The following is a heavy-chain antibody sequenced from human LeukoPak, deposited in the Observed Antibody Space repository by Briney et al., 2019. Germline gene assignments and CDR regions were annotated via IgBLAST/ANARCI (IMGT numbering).Heavy chain of an antibody. V-gene: IGHV3-48*04. CDR3: ARAREDGYNPYFDY. D-gene: IGHD5-24*01. J-gene: IGHJ4*02. CDR2: ISTSGSTI. CDR1: GFTFSTYS. Sequence: GGSLRLSCAASGFTFSTYSMNWVRQAPGKGLDWVSYISTSGSTIYYADSVKGRFTISRDNAKNSLYLQMNSLRAEDTAVYYCARAREDGYNPYFDYWGQGTLVTVSS.